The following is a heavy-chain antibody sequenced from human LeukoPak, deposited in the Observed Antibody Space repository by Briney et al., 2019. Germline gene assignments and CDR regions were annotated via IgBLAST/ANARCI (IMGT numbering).Heavy chain of an antibody. CDR2: ISYDGSNK. J-gene: IGHJ4*02. D-gene: IGHD3-16*01. Sequence: GGSLRLSCAASGFTFSSYAMHWVRQAPGKGLEWVAVISYDGSNKYYADSVKGRFTISRDNSKNTLYLQMNSLRAEDTAVYYCARVLDGGGYWGQGTLVTVSS. CDR1: GFTFSSYA. CDR3: ARVLDGGGY. V-gene: IGHV3-30-3*01.